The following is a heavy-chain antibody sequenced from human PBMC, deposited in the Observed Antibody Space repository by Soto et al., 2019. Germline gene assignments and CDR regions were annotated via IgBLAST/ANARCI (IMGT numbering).Heavy chain of an antibody. Sequence: PGGSLRLSCAASGFTFSSYAMSWVRQAPGKGLEWVSAISGSGGSTYYADSVKGRFTISRDNSKNTLYLQMNSLRAEDTAVYYCAKVSYCSSTSCSSFHGFDPWGQGTLVTVSS. V-gene: IGHV3-23*01. CDR1: GFTFSSYA. J-gene: IGHJ5*02. CDR2: ISGSGGST. D-gene: IGHD2-2*01. CDR3: AKVSYCSSTSCSSFHGFDP.